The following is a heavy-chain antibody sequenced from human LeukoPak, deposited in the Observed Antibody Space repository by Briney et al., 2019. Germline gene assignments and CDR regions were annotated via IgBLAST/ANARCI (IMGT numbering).Heavy chain of an antibody. CDR1: GFTFSSYG. CDR2: IWYDGSNK. J-gene: IGHJ4*02. D-gene: IGHD4-17*01. CDR3: ARDGNGDSAWGGFDY. Sequence: GGSLRLSCAASGFTFSSYGMHWVRQAPGKGLEWVAVIWYDGSNKYYADSVKGRFTISRDNSKNTLYLQMNSLRAEDTAVYYCARDGNGDSAWGGFDYWGQGTLVTVSS. V-gene: IGHV3-33*01.